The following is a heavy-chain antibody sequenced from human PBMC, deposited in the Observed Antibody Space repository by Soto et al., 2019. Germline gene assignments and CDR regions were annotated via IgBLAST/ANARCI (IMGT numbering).Heavy chain of an antibody. CDR3: ARDRGDFWRGYYDAFDI. V-gene: IGHV3-21*01. J-gene: IGHJ3*02. CDR1: GFTFSSYS. Sequence: GGSLRLSCAASGFTFSSYSMNWVRQAPGKGLEWVSSISSSSSYIYYADSVKGRFTISRDNAKNSLYLQMNSLRAEDTAVYYCARDRGDFWRGYYDAFDIWGQGTMVTVSS. D-gene: IGHD3-3*01. CDR2: ISSSSSYI.